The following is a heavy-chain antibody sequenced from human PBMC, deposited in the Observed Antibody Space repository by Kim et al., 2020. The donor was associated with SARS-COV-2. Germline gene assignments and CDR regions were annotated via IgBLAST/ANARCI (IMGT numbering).Heavy chain of an antibody. J-gene: IGHJ3*02. CDR3: TRVPGTTLDFWDAYDI. Sequence: GGSLRLSCAASGFSFSDSAMHWVRQASGKGLEWVGRITSKANNYATTYAASVKGRFTISRDDSKNAAYLQMNSLKTEDTSVYYCTRVPGTTLDFWDAYDIWGQGTMVTVSS. CDR2: ITSKANNYAT. CDR1: GFSFSDSA. D-gene: IGHD1-1*01. V-gene: IGHV3-73*01.